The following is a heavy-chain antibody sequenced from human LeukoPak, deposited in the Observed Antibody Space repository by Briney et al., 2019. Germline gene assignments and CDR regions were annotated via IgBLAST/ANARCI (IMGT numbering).Heavy chain of an antibody. CDR2: INPNSGGT. D-gene: IGHD3-22*01. CDR3: ARVFYYYDSSGFRYDYYYVMDV. J-gene: IGHJ6*02. V-gene: IGHV1-2*02. Sequence: ASVKVSCKASGYTFTGYYMHWVGQAPGQGLAWMGWINPNSGGTNYAQKFQGRVTKPSDTSISTAYMELSRMRMGSTAVYYSARVFYYYDSSGFRYDYYYVMDVWGQGTTVTVSS. CDR1: GYTFTGYY.